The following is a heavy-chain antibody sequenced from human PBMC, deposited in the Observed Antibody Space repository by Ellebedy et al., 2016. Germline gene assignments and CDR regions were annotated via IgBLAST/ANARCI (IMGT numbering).Heavy chain of an antibody. CDR3: ARSYMAAAGTYGSEAHDY. J-gene: IGHJ4*02. CDR1: GGSISSSNW. CDR2: IYHSGST. V-gene: IGHV4-4*02. D-gene: IGHD6-13*01. Sequence: SETLSLTCAVSGGSISSSNWWSWVRQPPGKGLEWIGEIYHSGSTNYNPSLKSRVTISVDTSKNQFSLKLSSVTAADTAVYYCARSYMAAAGTYGSEAHDYWGQGTLVTVSS.